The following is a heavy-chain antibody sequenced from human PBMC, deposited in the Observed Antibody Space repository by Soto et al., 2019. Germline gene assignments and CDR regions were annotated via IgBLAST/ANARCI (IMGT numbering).Heavy chain of an antibody. CDR1: GFPFNDYY. Sequence: QVHLVESGGGLVKPGGSLRLSCATSGFPFNDYYMTWFRQAPGKGLEWLSHISPKSTFRNYADSVKGRFTMSRDNTESSLFLQMNSLGVDDTAVYSCVRGGGGGLFEPWGQGVLVTVSS. J-gene: IGHJ5*02. D-gene: IGHD2-21*01. CDR2: ISPKSTFR. CDR3: VRGGGGGLFEP. V-gene: IGHV3-11*06.